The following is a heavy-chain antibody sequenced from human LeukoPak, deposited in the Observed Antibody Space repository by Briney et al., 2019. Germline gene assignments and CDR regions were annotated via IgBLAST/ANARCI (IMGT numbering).Heavy chain of an antibody. CDR2: NSGSGGRT. CDR3: AKDPASGDRLGY. V-gene: IGHV3-23*01. Sequence: PGGSLRLSCVASGFTFSSYAMSWVRQAPGKGLEWVSANSGSGGRTYYADSVKGRFTISRDSSKKTLYLQMNSLRAEHTAGYYCAKDPASGDRLGYWGQGTLVTVSS. J-gene: IGHJ4*02. CDR1: GFTFSSYA. D-gene: IGHD2-21*02.